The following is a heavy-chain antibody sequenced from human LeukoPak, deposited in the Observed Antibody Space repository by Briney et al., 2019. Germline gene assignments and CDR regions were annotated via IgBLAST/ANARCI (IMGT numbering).Heavy chain of an antibody. Sequence: SETLSLTCTVSGYSISSTYYWGWIRQPPGKGLEWVGSVFHSGNTYYNPSLKSRLTISADTSKNQFSLTLTSVTAADTAVYYCARDKAVDTGRAFDIWGQGTMVTVSS. CDR2: VFHSGNT. J-gene: IGHJ3*02. V-gene: IGHV4-38-2*02. CDR3: ARDKAVDTGRAFDI. D-gene: IGHD5-18*01. CDR1: GYSISSTYY.